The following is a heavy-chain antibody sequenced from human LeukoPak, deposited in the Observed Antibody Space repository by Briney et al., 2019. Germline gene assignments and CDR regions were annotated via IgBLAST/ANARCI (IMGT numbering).Heavy chain of an antibody. CDR1: GFTVSSNY. J-gene: IGHJ4*02. CDR2: IYSGGST. D-gene: IGHD6-13*01. CDR3: ARSSSSWPSGYFDY. V-gene: IGHV3-66*01. Sequence: GGSLRLSCAASGFTVSSNYMSWVRQAPGKGLEWVSVIYSGGSTYYADSVKGRFTISRDNSKNTLYLQMNSLRAEDTAVYYCARSSSSWPSGYFDYWGQGTLVTVSS.